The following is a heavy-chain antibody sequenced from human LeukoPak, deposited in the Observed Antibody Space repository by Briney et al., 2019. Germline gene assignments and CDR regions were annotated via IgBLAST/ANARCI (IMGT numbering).Heavy chain of an antibody. J-gene: IGHJ4*02. V-gene: IGHV3-53*01. CDR3: SGLYCGGDCYSGGGCFDY. Sequence: PGGSLRLSCAASGFTVSSNYMSWVRQAPGKGLEWVSVIYSGGSTYYADPVKGRFTISRNNSKNTLYLQMNSLRSEDTTVAYCSGLYCGGDCYSGGGCFDYWGQGTLVTVSS. CDR2: IYSGGST. D-gene: IGHD2-21*01. CDR1: GFTVSSNY.